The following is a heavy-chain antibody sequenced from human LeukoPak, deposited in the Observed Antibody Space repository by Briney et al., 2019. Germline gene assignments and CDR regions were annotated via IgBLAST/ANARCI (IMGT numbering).Heavy chain of an antibody. CDR3: ARGEYSYGYHY. CDR2: IWYDGSNK. D-gene: IGHD5-18*01. V-gene: IGHV3-33*01. J-gene: IGHJ4*02. Sequence: GGSLRLSCAASGFTFSSYGMHWVRQAPGKGLEWVAVIWYDGSNKYYADSVKGRFTISRDNSKNMLYLQMNSLRAEDTAVYYCARGEYSYGYHYWGQGTLVTVSS. CDR1: GFTFSSYG.